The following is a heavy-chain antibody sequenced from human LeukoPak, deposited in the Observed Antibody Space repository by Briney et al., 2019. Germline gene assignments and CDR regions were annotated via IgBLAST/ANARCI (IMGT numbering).Heavy chain of an antibody. CDR2: INTDGSST. V-gene: IGHV3-74*01. J-gene: IGHJ4*02. Sequence: GGSLRLSCAASGFTFSSYWMHWVRHAPGKGLVWVSRINTDGSSTSYADSVKGRFTISRDNAKNTLYLQMNSLRAEDTAVYYCAKDSRRLRFLEWLPSNFDYWGQGTLVTVSS. D-gene: IGHD3-3*01. CDR3: AKDSRRLRFLEWLPSNFDY. CDR1: GFTFSSYW.